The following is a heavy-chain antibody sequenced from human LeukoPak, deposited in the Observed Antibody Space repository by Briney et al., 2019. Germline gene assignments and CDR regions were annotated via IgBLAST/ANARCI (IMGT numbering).Heavy chain of an antibody. Sequence: GAPVKVSCKVSGYTLTELSMHWVRQAPGKGLEWMGGFDPEDGETIYAQKFQGRVTMTEDTSTDTAYMELSSLRSEDTAVYYCATRLYYYGSGYAFDIWGQGTMVTVSS. CDR3: ATRLYYYGSGYAFDI. V-gene: IGHV1-24*01. J-gene: IGHJ3*02. D-gene: IGHD3-10*01. CDR1: GYTLTELS. CDR2: FDPEDGET.